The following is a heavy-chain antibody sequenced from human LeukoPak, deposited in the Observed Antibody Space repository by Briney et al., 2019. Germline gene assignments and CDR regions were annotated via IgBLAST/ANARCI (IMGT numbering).Heavy chain of an antibody. CDR2: IYYSGST. CDR3: ASSSYSYGFYYYYYYMDV. Sequence: SETLSLTCTVSGGSISSHYWSWIRQPPGKGLEWIGYIYYSGSTNYNPSLKSRVTTSVDTSKNQFSLKLSSVTAADTAVYYCASSSYSYGFYYYYYYMDVWGKGTTVTVSS. V-gene: IGHV4-59*11. D-gene: IGHD5-18*01. J-gene: IGHJ6*03. CDR1: GGSISSHY.